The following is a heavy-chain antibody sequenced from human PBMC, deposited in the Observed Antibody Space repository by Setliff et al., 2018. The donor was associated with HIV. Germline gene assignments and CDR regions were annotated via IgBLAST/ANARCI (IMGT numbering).Heavy chain of an antibody. J-gene: IGHJ6*02. CDR2: ILSTGERT. CDR3: ARDYLYYNLWNGSPVYGMDV. D-gene: IGHD3-3*01. V-gene: IGHV3-23*01. Sequence: GGSLRLSCAASGFTFSNYAMSWVRQAPGEGLEWVSAILSTGERTFYADSVKGRFTISRDNSKNTVYLQMNSLRAEDTATYYCARDYLYYNLWNGSPVYGMDVWGQGTTVTVSS. CDR1: GFTFSNYA.